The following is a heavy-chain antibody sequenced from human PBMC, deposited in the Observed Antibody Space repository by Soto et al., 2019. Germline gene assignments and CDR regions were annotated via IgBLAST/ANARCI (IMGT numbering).Heavy chain of an antibody. CDR2: IYYSGST. D-gene: IGHD6-13*01. J-gene: IGHJ6*02. Sequence: SETLSLTCTVSGGSISSYYWSWIRQPPGKGLEWIGYIYYSGSTNYNPSLKSRVTISVDTSKNQFSLKLSSVTAADTAVYYCARDPSIAAADYYYGMDVWGQRTTVTVSS. V-gene: IGHV4-59*01. CDR1: GGSISSYY. CDR3: ARDPSIAAADYYYGMDV.